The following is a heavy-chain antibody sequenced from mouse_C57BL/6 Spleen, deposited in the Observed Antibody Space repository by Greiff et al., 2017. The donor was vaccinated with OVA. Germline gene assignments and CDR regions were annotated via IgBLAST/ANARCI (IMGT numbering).Heavy chain of an antibody. CDR1: GFNIKDDY. CDR2: IDPENGDT. V-gene: IGHV14-4*01. D-gene: IGHD3-2*02. CDR3: TGHSSGSFCAY. Sequence: VQLQQSGAELVRPGASVKLSCTASGFNIKDDYMHWVKQRPEQGLEWIGWIDPENGDTEYASKFQGKATITADTSSNTAYLQLSSLTSEDTAVYYCTGHSSGSFCAYWGQGTLVTVSA. J-gene: IGHJ3*01.